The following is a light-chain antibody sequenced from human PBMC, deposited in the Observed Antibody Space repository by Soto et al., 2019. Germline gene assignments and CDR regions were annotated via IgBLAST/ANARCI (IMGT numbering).Light chain of an antibody. V-gene: IGKV3-20*01. CDR1: QSVTDNY. CDR3: QQSGHIGT. J-gene: IGKJ1*01. CDR2: GAS. Sequence: EIVLTQSPGTLSLLPGERATLSCRASQSVTDNYLAWYHHKPGQAPRLLIYGASSRATGCPDRFSARGSGTDFTLTIRGLEPEDVGVYYCQQSGHIGTFGPGSKVEL.